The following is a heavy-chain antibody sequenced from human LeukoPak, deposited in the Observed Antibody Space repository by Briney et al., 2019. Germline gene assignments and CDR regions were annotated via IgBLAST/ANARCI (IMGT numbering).Heavy chain of an antibody. Sequence: GGSLRLSCGASGFTSGLTFGNYAMSWVRQAPGKGLEWVATIGGVGGDTYYADSVKGRFTISRDNSKNTLNLQMNSLRAEDTAVYYCAKDDIPANGLYDAFDIWGQGTKVTVST. CDR2: IGGVGGDT. CDR1: GFTSGLTFGNYA. D-gene: IGHD3/OR15-3a*01. J-gene: IGHJ3*02. CDR3: AKDDIPANGLYDAFDI. V-gene: IGHV3-23*01.